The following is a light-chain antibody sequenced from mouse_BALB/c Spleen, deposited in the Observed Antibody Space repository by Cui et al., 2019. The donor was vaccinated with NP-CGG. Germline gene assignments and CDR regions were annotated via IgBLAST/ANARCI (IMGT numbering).Light chain of an antibody. CDR1: TGAVTTSNY. CDR2: GTN. Sequence: QAVVTQESALTTSPGETVTLTCRSGTGAVTTSNYANWVQEKPDHLFTGLIGGTNNRAPGVPARFSGSLSGDKAALTITGAQTEDEAIYFCALWYSNHWVFGGGTKLTVL. J-gene: IGLJ1*01. V-gene: IGLV1*01. CDR3: ALWYSNHWV.